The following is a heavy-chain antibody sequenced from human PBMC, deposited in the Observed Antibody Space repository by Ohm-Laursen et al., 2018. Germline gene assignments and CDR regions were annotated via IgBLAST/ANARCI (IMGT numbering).Heavy chain of an antibody. CDR1: GFTFSDYS. J-gene: IGHJ3*02. CDR3: ARDTAAAGTGAFDI. Sequence: SLRLSCAASGFTFSDYSMAWIRQAPGKGLEWVSSISSSSSYIYYADSVKGRFTISRDNAKNSLYLQMNSLRAEDTAVYYCARDTAAAGTGAFDIWGQGTMVTVSS. V-gene: IGHV3-11*06. D-gene: IGHD6-13*01. CDR2: ISSSSSYI.